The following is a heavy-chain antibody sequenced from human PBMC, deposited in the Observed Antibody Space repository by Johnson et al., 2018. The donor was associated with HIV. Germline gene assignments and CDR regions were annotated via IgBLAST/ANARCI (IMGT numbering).Heavy chain of an antibody. J-gene: IGHJ3*02. CDR2: IYSGGST. CDR1: GFTVSSNY. D-gene: IGHD3-9*01. Sequence: VQLVESGGGLVQPGGSLRLSCAASGFTVSSNYMSWVRQAPGKGLEWVSVIYSGGSTYYADSVKGRFTISRDNSKNTLYLQMNSLKTEDTAVYYCTTDFTYYDILTGYYAFDIWGQGTMVTVSS. V-gene: IGHV3-66*01. CDR3: TTDFTYYDILTGYYAFDI.